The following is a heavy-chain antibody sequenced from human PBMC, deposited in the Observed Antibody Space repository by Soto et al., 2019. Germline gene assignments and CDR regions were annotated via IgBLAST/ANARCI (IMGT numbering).Heavy chain of an antibody. CDR2: IYYSGST. J-gene: IGHJ4*02. V-gene: IGHV4-59*08. CDR3: ARLALGYCSSTSCYTRGTFDY. Sequence: SEPLSLTCTVSGGSISSYYWSWIRQPPGKGLEWFWYIYYSGSTNYNPSLKSRVTISVDTSKNQFSLKLSSVTAADTAVYYCARLALGYCSSTSCYTRGTFDYWGQGTLVTVSS. CDR1: GGSISSYY. D-gene: IGHD2-2*02.